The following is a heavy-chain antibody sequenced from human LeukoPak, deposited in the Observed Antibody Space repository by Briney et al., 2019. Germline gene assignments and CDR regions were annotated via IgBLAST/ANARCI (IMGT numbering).Heavy chain of an antibody. CDR2: IYGSSRT. Sequence: GGSLRLSCAGSGFIVSSNYMSWVRQAAGKGLEWISVIYGSSRTYYADSVKGRFTISRNNSKNTVYLQMDSLRAEDTAVYYCARDRADGYNYGDYFDNWGQGTLVTVSS. CDR1: GFIVSSNY. V-gene: IGHV3-66*01. CDR3: ARDRADGYNYGDYFDN. J-gene: IGHJ4*02. D-gene: IGHD5-18*01.